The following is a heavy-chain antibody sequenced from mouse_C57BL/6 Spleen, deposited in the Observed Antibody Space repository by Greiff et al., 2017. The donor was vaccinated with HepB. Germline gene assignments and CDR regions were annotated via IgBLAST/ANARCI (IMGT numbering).Heavy chain of an antibody. CDR1: GYAFSSYW. CDR3: ARGVYHYYAMDY. D-gene: IGHD2-1*01. J-gene: IGHJ4*01. Sequence: QVQLQQSGAELVKPGASVKISCKASGYAFSSYWMNWVKQRPGKGLEWIGQIYPGDGDTNYNGKFKGKATLTADKSSSTAYMQLSSLTSEDSAVYFCARGVYHYYAMDYWGQGTSVTVSS. CDR2: IYPGDGDT. V-gene: IGHV1-80*01.